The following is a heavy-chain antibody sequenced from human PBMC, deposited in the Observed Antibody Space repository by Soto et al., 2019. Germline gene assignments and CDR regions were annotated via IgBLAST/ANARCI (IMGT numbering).Heavy chain of an antibody. CDR1: GFTFSTFA. D-gene: IGHD6-19*01. CDR2: ISTRSDST. V-gene: IGHV3-23*01. CDR3: AKDRVRSSGWSFRGGPVVFDS. Sequence: EVQLLESGGGLVQPGGSLRLSCAASGFTFSTFAMSWVRQAPGKGLEWVSGISTRSDSTNYADSVKGRFTISRDNSKNTLFLQMNSLRAEDTAVYYCAKDRVRSSGWSFRGGPVVFDSWGQGTLVAVSS. J-gene: IGHJ4*02.